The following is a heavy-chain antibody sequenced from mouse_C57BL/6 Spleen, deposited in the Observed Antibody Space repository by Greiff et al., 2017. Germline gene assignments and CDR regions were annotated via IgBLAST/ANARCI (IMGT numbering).Heavy chain of an antibody. CDR1: GYAFSSSW. J-gene: IGHJ4*01. CDR3: ARSLLGAMDY. D-gene: IGHD1-1*01. CDR2: IYPGDGDT. Sequence: VQLQQSGPELVKPGASVKISCKASGYAFSSSWMNWVKQRPGKGLEWIGRIYPGDGDTNYNGKFKGKATLTADKSSSTAYMQLSSLTSEDSAVCVCARSLLGAMDYWGQGTSVTVSS. V-gene: IGHV1-82*01.